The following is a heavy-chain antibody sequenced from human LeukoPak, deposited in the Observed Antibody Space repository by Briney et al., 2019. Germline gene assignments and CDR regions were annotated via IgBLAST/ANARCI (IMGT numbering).Heavy chain of an antibody. V-gene: IGHV3-30*03. J-gene: IGHJ4*02. D-gene: IGHD6-13*01. CDR1: GFTFSSYG. Sequence: GGSLRLSCAASGFTFSSYGMHWVRQAPGKGLEWVAVISYDGSNKYYADSVKGRFTISRDNSKNTLYLQMNSLRAEDTAVYYCARGGAAAGDHLMVDYWGQGTLVTVSS. CDR2: ISYDGSNK. CDR3: ARGGAAAGDHLMVDY.